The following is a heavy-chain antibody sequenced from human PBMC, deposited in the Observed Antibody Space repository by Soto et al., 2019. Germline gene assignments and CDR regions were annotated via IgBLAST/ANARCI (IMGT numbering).Heavy chain of an antibody. Sequence: SVKVSCKASGGTFSSYAISWVRQAPGQGLEWMGGIIPIFGTANYAQKFQGRVTITADESTSTAYMELSSLRSEDTAVYYCARDGVPYYYDSSGGYFDYWGQGTLVTVSS. CDR2: IIPIFGTA. CDR1: GGTFSSYA. J-gene: IGHJ4*02. D-gene: IGHD3-22*01. CDR3: ARDGVPYYYDSSGGYFDY. V-gene: IGHV1-69*13.